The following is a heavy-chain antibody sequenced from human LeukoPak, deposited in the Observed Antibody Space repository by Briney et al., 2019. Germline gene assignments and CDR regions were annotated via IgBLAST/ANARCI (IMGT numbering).Heavy chain of an antibody. CDR3: AKDYYGGNGYFDY. Sequence: GGSLRLSCAASGFTFDDYAMHWVRHAPGKGLEWVSGISWNSGSIGYADSVKGRFTISRDNAKNSLYLQMNSLRAEDTALYYCAKDYYGGNGYFDYWGQGTLVTVSS. V-gene: IGHV3-9*01. CDR2: ISWNSGSI. D-gene: IGHD4-23*01. CDR1: GFTFDDYA. J-gene: IGHJ4*02.